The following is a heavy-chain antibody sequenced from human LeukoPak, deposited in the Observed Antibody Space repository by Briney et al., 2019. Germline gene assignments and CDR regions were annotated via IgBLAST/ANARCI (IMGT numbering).Heavy chain of an antibody. Sequence: SETLSRTCAVYGGSFSGYYWSWIRQPPGKGLEWIGEINHSGSTNYNPSLKSRVTISVDTSKNQFSLKLSSVTAADTAVYYCARGDSSGWSDYWGQGTLVTVSS. J-gene: IGHJ4*02. CDR2: INHSGST. D-gene: IGHD6-19*01. CDR1: GGSFSGYY. V-gene: IGHV4-34*01. CDR3: ARGDSSGWSDY.